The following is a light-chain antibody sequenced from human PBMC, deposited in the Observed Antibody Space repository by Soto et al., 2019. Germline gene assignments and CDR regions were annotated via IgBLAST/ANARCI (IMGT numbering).Light chain of an antibody. CDR1: QSVSSN. Sequence: EIVMTQSPATPSVSPGXRATLSCRASQSVSSNLAWYQQKPGQAPRLLIYGASTRATGIPARFSGSGSGTEFTLTISSLQSEDFAVYYCQQYNNWPLTFAGGTKVDIK. V-gene: IGKV3-15*01. CDR3: QQYNNWPLT. J-gene: IGKJ4*01. CDR2: GAS.